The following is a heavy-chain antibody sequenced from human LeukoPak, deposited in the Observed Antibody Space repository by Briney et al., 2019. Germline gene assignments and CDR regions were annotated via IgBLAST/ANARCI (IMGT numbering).Heavy chain of an antibody. CDR2: LWYDGSNE. CDR1: GFTFRSYG. CDR3: AKGMTTVPRSVYHYMDV. J-gene: IGHJ6*03. V-gene: IGHV3-33*06. Sequence: GGSLRLSCVASGFTFRSYGMHWVRQAPGKGLGWLSLLWYDGSNEYYADSVKGRFTISRDNSKNTLYLQMNSLRAEDTAVYYCAKGMTTVPRSVYHYMDVWGKGTTVTVSS. D-gene: IGHD4-17*01.